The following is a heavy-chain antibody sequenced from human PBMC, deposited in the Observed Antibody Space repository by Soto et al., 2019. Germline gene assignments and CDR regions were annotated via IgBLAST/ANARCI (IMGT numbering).Heavy chain of an antibody. CDR2: IYYSGST. Sequence: PSETLSLICTVSGGSISSVDYYWGWIRQPPGKGLEWIGSIYYSGSTYYNPSLKSRVTISVDTSKNQFSLKLSSVTAADTAVYYCARGVDPGLRLSAFDIWGQGTMVTVSS. CDR3: ARGVDPGLRLSAFDI. D-gene: IGHD3-3*01. CDR1: GGSISSVDYY. J-gene: IGHJ3*02. V-gene: IGHV4-39*07.